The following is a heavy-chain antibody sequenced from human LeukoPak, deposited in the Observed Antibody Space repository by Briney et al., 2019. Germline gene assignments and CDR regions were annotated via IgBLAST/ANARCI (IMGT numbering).Heavy chain of an antibody. V-gene: IGHV1-8*01. CDR2: MNPNSGNT. Sequence: ASVKVSCKASGYTFTSYDINWMRQATGQGLEWMGWMNPNSGNTGYAQKFQGRVTMTRNTSISTAYMELSSLRSEDTAVYYCARDRAPLGYCSGGSCPRAFDIWGQGTLVTVSS. J-gene: IGHJ3*02. CDR3: ARDRAPLGYCSGGSCPRAFDI. D-gene: IGHD2-15*01. CDR1: GYTFTSYD.